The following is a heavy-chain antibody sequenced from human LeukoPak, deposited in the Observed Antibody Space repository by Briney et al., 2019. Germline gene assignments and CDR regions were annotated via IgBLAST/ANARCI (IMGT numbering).Heavy chain of an antibody. J-gene: IGHJ4*02. Sequence: PGGSLRLSCAASGFTVSNAWMSWVRQAPGKGLEWVGRIKAKTDGGTTDYAAPVRGRFTISRDDPKNMLYLQMNFLKTEDTAVYYCTTDPGNYEIFWGQGTLVSVST. D-gene: IGHD4-11*01. CDR3: TTDPGNYEIF. CDR2: IKAKTDGGTT. CDR1: GFTVSNAW. V-gene: IGHV3-15*01.